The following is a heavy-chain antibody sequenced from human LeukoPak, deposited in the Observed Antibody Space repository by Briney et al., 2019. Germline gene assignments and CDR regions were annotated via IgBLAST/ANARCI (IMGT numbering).Heavy chain of an antibody. CDR3: ASSRDYYDSSGHPYYYYGMDV. CDR1: GFTFSSYA. V-gene: IGHV3-23*01. J-gene: IGHJ6*02. Sequence: GGSLRLSCAASGFTFSSYAMSWGRQAQGHGLESVSAISGSGGSTYYADSVKGRFTISRDNSKNTLYLQMNSLRAEDTAVYYCASSRDYYDSSGHPYYYYGMDVWGQGTTVTVSS. D-gene: IGHD3-22*01. CDR2: ISGSGGST.